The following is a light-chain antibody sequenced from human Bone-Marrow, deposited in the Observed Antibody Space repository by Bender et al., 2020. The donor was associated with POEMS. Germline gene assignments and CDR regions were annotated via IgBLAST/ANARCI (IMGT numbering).Light chain of an antibody. CDR1: SSNIGAGFN. CDR2: ANN. CDR3: QSYDSSLRAYV. J-gene: IGLJ1*01. V-gene: IGLV1-40*01. Sequence: QSVLTQPPSVSGAPGQRVTISCTGSSSNIGAGFNVHWYQQLPGAAPKLLIYANNDRPSGVPDRFSGSKSGTSASLAITGLRAEDEAEYYCQSYDSSLRAYVFGTGTKVTVL.